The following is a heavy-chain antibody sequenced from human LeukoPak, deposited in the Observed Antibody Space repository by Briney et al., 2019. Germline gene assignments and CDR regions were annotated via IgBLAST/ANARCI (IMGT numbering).Heavy chain of an antibody. D-gene: IGHD2/OR15-2a*01. Sequence: GGSLRLSCAASGFAFNDYWMNWVRKVPGKGLMWVARINSDGTRTTYADPVKGRFTVSRDNAKNTLYLQMNSLRAEDTAVYYCAKGYFDHVWSALDIWGHGTMVTVSS. CDR1: GFAFNDYW. J-gene: IGHJ3*02. CDR2: INSDGTRT. CDR3: AKGYFDHVWSALDI. V-gene: IGHV3-74*01.